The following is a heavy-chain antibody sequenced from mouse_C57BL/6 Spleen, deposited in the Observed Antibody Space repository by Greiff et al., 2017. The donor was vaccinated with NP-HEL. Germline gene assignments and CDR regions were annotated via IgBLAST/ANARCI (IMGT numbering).Heavy chain of an antibody. CDR3: ARDGPYYGSSYAY. J-gene: IGHJ3*01. V-gene: IGHV7-1*01. CDR1: GFTFSDFY. Sequence: EVMLVESGGGLVQSGRSLRLSCATSGFTFSDFYMEWVRQAPGKGLEWIAASRNKANDYTTEYSASVKGRFIVSRDTSQSILYLQMNALRAEDTAIYYCARDGPYYGSSYAYWGQGTLVTVSA. D-gene: IGHD1-1*01. CDR2: SRNKANDYTT.